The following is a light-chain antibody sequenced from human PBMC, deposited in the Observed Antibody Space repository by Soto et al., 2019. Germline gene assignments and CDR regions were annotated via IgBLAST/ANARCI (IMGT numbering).Light chain of an antibody. CDR1: QSFSNY. CDR2: GTS. J-gene: IGKJ1*01. Sequence: EIVLTQSPATLSLSPGERATLSCRASQSFSNYLAWYQQKPGQPPRLLSYGTSNRATGIPARFSGSGSGTYFTLTISRLEPEDFAVYYCQQCGNSWPFRQGTKVQMK. CDR3: QQCGNSWP. V-gene: IGKV3-11*01.